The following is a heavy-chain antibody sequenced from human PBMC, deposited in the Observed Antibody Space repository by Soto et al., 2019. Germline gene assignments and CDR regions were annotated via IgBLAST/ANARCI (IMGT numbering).Heavy chain of an antibody. D-gene: IGHD2-15*01. V-gene: IGHV1-3*01. CDR3: ARGPGGPDGPGDY. CDR2: INAGNGNT. CDR1: GYTFTNYA. J-gene: IGHJ4*02. Sequence: QVQLVQSGAEVKKPGASVKVSCKASGYTFTNYAMHWVRQAPGQRLEWMGWINAGNGNTKYSQKFQGRVTITRDTXARTAYMDLRSLRSEDTAVYCCARGPGGPDGPGDYWGQGTLVTVSS.